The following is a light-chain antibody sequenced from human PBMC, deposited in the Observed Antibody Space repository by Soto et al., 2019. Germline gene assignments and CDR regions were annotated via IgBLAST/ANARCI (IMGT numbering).Light chain of an antibody. CDR2: GAS. J-gene: IGKJ4*01. CDR3: QQYYNWPVT. Sequence: EIVMTPSPATLSGSSGERATLSCRASQSVSSNLAWYQHKPGQAPRLLISGASNGATGIPPKFSGSGSGTEFTLTVDSLQSDDIAVYYCQQYYNWPVTFGGGTKV. CDR1: QSVSSN. V-gene: IGKV3-15*01.